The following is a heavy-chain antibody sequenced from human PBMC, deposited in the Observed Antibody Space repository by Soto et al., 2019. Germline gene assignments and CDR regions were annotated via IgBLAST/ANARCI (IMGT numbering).Heavy chain of an antibody. J-gene: IGHJ5*02. CDR3: ARGSTLRDIVVVPAAINGLGYNWFDP. V-gene: IGHV4-30-4*01. CDR2: IYYSGST. D-gene: IGHD2-2*02. Sequence: SETLSLTCTVSGGSISSGDYYWSWIRQPPGKGLEWIGYIYYSGSTYYNPSLKGRVTISVDTSKNQFSLKLSSVTAADTAVYYCARGSTLRDIVVVPAAINGLGYNWFDPWGQGTLVTVSS. CDR1: GGSISSGDYY.